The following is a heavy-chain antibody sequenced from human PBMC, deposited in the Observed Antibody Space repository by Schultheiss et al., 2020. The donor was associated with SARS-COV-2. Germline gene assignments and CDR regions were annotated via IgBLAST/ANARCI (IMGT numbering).Heavy chain of an antibody. CDR2: INPNSGGT. CDR1: GYTFTSYG. CDR3: LKDYGGA. J-gene: IGHJ5*01. V-gene: IGHV1-8*02. D-gene: IGHD4/OR15-4a*01. Sequence: ASVKVSCKASGYTFTSYGISWVRQAPGQGLEWMGWINPNSGGTNYAQKFQGRVTMTRNTSISTAYMELSSLRSEDTAVYYCLKDYGGAWGHGTLVTVSS.